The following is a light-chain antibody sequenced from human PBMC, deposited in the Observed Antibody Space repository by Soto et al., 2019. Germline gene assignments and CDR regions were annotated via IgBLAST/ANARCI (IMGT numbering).Light chain of an antibody. Sequence: DIVLTQSPGTLSLSPGERATLACRASQSVRSTSSAWYQQRSGQAPSLLIYGTSSRATGIPDRFSGGGSGTDFTLTISRLEPEDFAVYYCQHYNRSPPITFGQGTRLEIK. J-gene: IGKJ5*01. CDR3: QHYNRSPPIT. V-gene: IGKV3-20*01. CDR1: QSVRSTS. CDR2: GTS.